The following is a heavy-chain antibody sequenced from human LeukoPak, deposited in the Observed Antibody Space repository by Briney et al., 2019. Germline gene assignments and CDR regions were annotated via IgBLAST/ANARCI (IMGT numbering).Heavy chain of an antibody. D-gene: IGHD6-19*01. J-gene: IGHJ4*02. V-gene: IGHV3-9*01. CDR3: AKVRGTYSSGYFFDY. CDR2: ISWNSGYI. Sequence: GGSLRLSCAASGFTFDNYAMHWVRQAPGKGPEWLSIISWNSGYIGYADSVKGRFTISRDNAKKSLDLQMNSLRAEDTAFYYCAKVRGTYSSGYFFDYWGQGTLVTVSS. CDR1: GFTFDNYA.